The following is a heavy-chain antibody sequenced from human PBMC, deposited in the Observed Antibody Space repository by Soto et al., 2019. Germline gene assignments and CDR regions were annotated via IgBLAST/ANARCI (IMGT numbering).Heavy chain of an antibody. V-gene: IGHV4-30-4*01. CDR1: GDSISSGDYY. Sequence: SETLSLTCTVSGDSISSGDYYWSWIRQPPGKGLEWIGYIYYSGRTYYNPSLKSRLTISLDTSKNHFSLKLSSVTAADTAVDYCARGRTHSSFDYWGLGTLVTVSS. J-gene: IGHJ4*02. CDR2: IYYSGRT. CDR3: ARGRTHSSFDY.